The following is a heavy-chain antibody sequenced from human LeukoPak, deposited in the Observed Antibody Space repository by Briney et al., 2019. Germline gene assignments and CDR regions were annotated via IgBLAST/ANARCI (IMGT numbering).Heavy chain of an antibody. CDR2: ISGSGGTT. J-gene: IGHJ4*02. CDR1: RFTFINSA. CDR3: AKGTYSGSYCPFDY. Sequence: GGSLRLSCAASRFTFINSAMNWVRLAPGKGLEWASSISGSGGTTYYADSVKGRFTISRDNSKNMLYLQMNSLRAEDAAVYYCAKGTYSGSYCPFDYWGQGTLVTVSS. D-gene: IGHD1-26*01. V-gene: IGHV3-23*01.